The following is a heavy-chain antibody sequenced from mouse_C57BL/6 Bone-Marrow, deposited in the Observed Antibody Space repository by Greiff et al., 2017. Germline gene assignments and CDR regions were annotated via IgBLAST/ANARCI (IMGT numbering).Heavy chain of an antibody. CDR1: GFTFSDYG. V-gene: IGHV5-15*01. CDR3: ARGSLLLRYAMDY. CDR2: ISNLAYSI. Sequence: EVKLMESGGGLVQPGGSLKLSCAASGFTFSDYGMAWVRQAPRKGPEWVAFISNLAYSIYYADTVTGRFTISRENAKNTLYLEMSSLRSEDTAMYYCARGSLLLRYAMDYWGQGTSVTVSS. J-gene: IGHJ4*01. D-gene: IGHD1-1*01.